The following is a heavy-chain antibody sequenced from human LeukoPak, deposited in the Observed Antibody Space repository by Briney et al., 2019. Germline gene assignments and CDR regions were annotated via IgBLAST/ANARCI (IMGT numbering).Heavy chain of an antibody. CDR3: ARGKMATIEGY. V-gene: IGHV1-46*01. D-gene: IGHD5-24*01. CDR2: INPSGGST. CDR1: GYTFTSYG. Sequence: GASVKVPCKASGYTFTSYGISWVRQAPGQGLEWMGIINPSGGSTSYAQKFQGRVTMTRDMSTSTVYMELSSLRSEDTAVYYCARGKMATIEGYWGQGTLVTVSS. J-gene: IGHJ4*02.